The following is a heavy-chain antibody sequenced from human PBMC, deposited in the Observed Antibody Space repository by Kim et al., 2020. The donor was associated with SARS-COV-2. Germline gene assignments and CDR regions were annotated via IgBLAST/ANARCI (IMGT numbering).Heavy chain of an antibody. CDR1: GFSFGSYA. J-gene: IGHJ4*02. D-gene: IGHD3-3*01. CDR3: ANHYDFWGACFGY. Sequence: GGSLRLSCAASGFSFGSYAMSWVRRAPGKGLEWVSAISGSGGSTYYADSVKGRFTISRDSSKNTRYLQLKSLRAEGTAVYYVANHYDFWGACFGYWVQGT. CDR2: ISGSGGST. V-gene: IGHV3-23*01.